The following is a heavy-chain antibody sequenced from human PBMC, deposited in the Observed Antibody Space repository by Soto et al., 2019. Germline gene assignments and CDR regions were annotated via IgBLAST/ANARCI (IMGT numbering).Heavy chain of an antibody. V-gene: IGHV3-11*01. CDR1: GFTVSSNY. CDR3: ARDLSPYSDYYDESSSETWFDP. Sequence: GGSLRLSCAASGFTVSSNYMSWVRQAPGKGLEWVSYISKSGSIIHYADSVKGRFTISRDNAKSSLYLQMNSLRAEDTALYYCARDLSPYSDYYDESSSETWFDPWGQGTLVTVSS. J-gene: IGHJ5*02. CDR2: ISKSGSII. D-gene: IGHD3-22*01.